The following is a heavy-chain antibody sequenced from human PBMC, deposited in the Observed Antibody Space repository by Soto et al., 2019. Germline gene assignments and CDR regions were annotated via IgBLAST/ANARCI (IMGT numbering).Heavy chain of an antibody. D-gene: IGHD3-16*01. Sequence: EVQLVESGGGLVQPGGYLRLSCAASGFMFSNHAMNWVRQAPGKGLEWVSYIGDRSSFTQYEDSVRGRFTVSRDDAKNSLYLQMNRLRAEDAAVYYWTRDMCTYGGTWESKHWGRGTLVTVSS. CDR1: GFMFSNHA. V-gene: IGHV3-48*04. J-gene: IGHJ1*01. CDR3: TRDMCTYGGTWESKH. CDR2: IGDRSSFT.